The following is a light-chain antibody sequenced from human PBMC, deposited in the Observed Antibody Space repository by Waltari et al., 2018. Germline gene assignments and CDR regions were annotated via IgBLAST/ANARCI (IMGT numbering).Light chain of an antibody. Sequence: WYLTKPGTATLFVIYGKSNRPSGIPDRFSCSRSGNTSFVTITGAQAEGEAYYYCNSQDSSSNPLFGGGTKLTVL. CDR3: NSQDSSSNPL. J-gene: IGLJ3*02. CDR2: GKS. V-gene: IGLV3-19*01.